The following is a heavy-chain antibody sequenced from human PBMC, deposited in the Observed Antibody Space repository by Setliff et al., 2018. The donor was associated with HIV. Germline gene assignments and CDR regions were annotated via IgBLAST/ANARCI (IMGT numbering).Heavy chain of an antibody. Sequence: SETLSLTCTVSGGSIRSSSYYWGWIRQPPGKGLEWIGSIYYSGSTYYNPSLKSRVTISVDKSKNQFSLKLSSVTAADTAVYYCARLPRGPDRSYYMDVWGKGTTVTVSS. CDR3: ARLPRGPDRSYYMDV. J-gene: IGHJ6*03. CDR1: GGSIRSSSYY. CDR2: IYYSGST. V-gene: IGHV4-39*07.